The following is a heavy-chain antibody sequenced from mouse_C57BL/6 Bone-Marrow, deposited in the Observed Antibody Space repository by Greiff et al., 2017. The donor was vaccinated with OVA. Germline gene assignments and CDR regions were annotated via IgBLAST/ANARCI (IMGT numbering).Heavy chain of an antibody. CDR3: ARGDYYGSRTEFAY. Sequence: VKQRPGQGLEWIGEIDPSDSYTNYNQKFKGKSTLTVDKSSSTAYMQLSSLTSEDSAVYYCARGDYYGSRTEFAYWGQGTLVTVSA. J-gene: IGHJ3*01. CDR2: IDPSDSYT. D-gene: IGHD1-1*01. V-gene: IGHV1-69*01.